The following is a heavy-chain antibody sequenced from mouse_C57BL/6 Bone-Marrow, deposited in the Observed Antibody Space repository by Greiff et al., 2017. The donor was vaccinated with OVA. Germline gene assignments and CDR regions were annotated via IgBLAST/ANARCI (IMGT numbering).Heavy chain of an antibody. CDR2: IDPSDSYT. CDR3: SSVLDY. J-gene: IGHJ2*01. V-gene: IGHV1-59*01. CDR1: GYTFTSYW. Sequence: QVQLQQPGAELVRPGTSVKLSCKASGYTFTSYWMHWVKQRPGQGLEWIGVIDPSDSYTKYNQKFKGKATLTVDTSSSPAYMQLSSLTAEDSSVYYCSSVLDYWGQGTTLTVSS.